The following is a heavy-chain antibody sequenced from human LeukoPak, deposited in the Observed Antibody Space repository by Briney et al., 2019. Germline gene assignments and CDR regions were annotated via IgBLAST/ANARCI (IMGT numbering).Heavy chain of an antibody. CDR1: GFTFSSFG. CDR2: IGGSGGST. CDR3: AKYRGAAVNSWHFDL. D-gene: IGHD1-26*01. V-gene: IGHV3-23*01. Sequence: PGGSLRLSCAASGFTFSSFGMSWVRQAPGKGLEWVSTIGGSGGSTYYADSVKGRFTISRDNSKNTLYLQMNSLRGEDTAIYYCAKYRGAAVNSWHFDLWGRGTPVTVSS. J-gene: IGHJ2*01.